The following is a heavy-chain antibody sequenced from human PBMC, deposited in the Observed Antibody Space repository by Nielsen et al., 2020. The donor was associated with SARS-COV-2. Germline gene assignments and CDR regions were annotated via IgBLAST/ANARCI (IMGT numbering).Heavy chain of an antibody. J-gene: IGHJ4*02. Sequence: GESLKISCAASGFTFSSYWMHWVRQAPGKGLVWVSRINSDGSSTSYADSVKGRFTVSRDNAKNSLYLQMNSLRAEDTAVYYCARGVAAPDYWGQGTLVTVSS. CDR2: INSDGSST. D-gene: IGHD6-25*01. V-gene: IGHV3-74*01. CDR3: ARGVAAPDY. CDR1: GFTFSSYW.